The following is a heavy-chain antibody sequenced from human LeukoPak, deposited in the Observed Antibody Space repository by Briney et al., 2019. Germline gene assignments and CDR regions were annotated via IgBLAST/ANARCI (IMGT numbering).Heavy chain of an antibody. J-gene: IGHJ5*02. CDR2: ISSSGSTI. V-gene: IGHV3-48*03. D-gene: IGHD6-13*01. CDR3: ARDSSGWYHWFDP. Sequence: GGSLRLSCAASGFTFSSYEMNWVRQAPGKGLEWVSYISSSGSTIYYADSVKGRFTISRDNAKNSLYLQMNSLRAEDTAVYYCARDSSGWYHWFDPWGQGTLVTVSS. CDR1: GFTFSSYE.